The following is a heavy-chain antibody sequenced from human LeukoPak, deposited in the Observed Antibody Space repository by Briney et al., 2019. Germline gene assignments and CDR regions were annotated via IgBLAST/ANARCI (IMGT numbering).Heavy chain of an antibody. D-gene: IGHD2-2*01. V-gene: IGHV3-30*18. Sequence: PGRSLRLSCAASGFTFSSYGMHWVRQAPGKGLEWVAVISCDGSNKYYADSVKGRFTISRDNSKNTLYLQMNSLRAEDTAVYYCAKVSVYCSSTSCRASYYYYGMDVWGQGTTVTVSS. J-gene: IGHJ6*02. CDR1: GFTFSSYG. CDR3: AKVSVYCSSTSCRASYYYYGMDV. CDR2: ISCDGSNK.